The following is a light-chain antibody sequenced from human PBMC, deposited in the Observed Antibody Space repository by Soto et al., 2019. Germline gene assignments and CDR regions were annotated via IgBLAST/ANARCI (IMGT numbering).Light chain of an antibody. J-gene: IGKJ5*01. V-gene: IGKV3-11*01. CDR2: DAS. Sequence: EIVLTQSPATLSLSPGERATLSCRASQSVSRYVAWYQQKPGQAPRLLIYDASNRATGIPARFSGSGSGTDFTSTISSLEPEDFAVYYCQQRSNWPPITFGQGTRLEIK. CDR1: QSVSRY. CDR3: QQRSNWPPIT.